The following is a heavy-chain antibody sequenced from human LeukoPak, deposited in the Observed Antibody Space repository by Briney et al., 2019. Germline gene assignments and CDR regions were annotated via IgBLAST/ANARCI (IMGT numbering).Heavy chain of an antibody. V-gene: IGHV3-66*01. Sequence: GGSLRLSCAASGFTVSSNYMSWVRQAPGKGLEWVSVIYSGGSTYYADSVKGRFTISRDNSKNTLYLQMNSLRAEDTAVYYCARGREEVRGVNFVTATRRAFPDYWGQGTLVTVSS. J-gene: IGHJ4*02. CDR1: GFTVSSNY. CDR3: ARGREEVRGVNFVTATRRAFPDY. CDR2: IYSGGST. D-gene: IGHD3-10*01.